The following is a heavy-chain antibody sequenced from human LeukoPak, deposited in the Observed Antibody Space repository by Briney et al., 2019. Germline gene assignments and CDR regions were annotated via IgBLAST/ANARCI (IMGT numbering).Heavy chain of an antibody. D-gene: IGHD5-18*01. Sequence: GESLKISCKGSGYIFTSYWIGWARQMPGKGLEWMGIIYPGDSDTRYSPSFQGQVTISADKSISTAYLQWSSLKASDTAMYYCARHIVGYSYGKSNWFDPWGQGTLVTVSS. CDR2: IYPGDSDT. J-gene: IGHJ5*02. V-gene: IGHV5-51*01. CDR1: GYIFTSYW. CDR3: ARHIVGYSYGKSNWFDP.